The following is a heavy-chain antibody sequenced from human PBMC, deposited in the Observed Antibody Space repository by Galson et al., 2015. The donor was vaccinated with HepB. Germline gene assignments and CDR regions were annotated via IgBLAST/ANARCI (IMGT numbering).Heavy chain of an antibody. CDR1: GYNLDSYG. V-gene: IGHV1-18*01. CDR3: ARHAPLRPFDY. Sequence: SVKVSCKASGYNLDSYGISWVRQAPGQGLEWMAWISSNNGNTFYAHNVQGGVTVTTDTSTSTAFMELRSLTSDDTAVYYCARHAPLRPFDYWGQGTLVTVSA. J-gene: IGHJ4*02. D-gene: IGHD2-15*01. CDR2: ISSNNGNT.